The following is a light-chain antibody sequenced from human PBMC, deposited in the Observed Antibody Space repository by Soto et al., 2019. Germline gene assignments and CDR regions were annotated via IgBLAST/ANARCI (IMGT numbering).Light chain of an antibody. CDR2: GAS. CDR1: HSIISSY. J-gene: IGKJ1*01. Sequence: EIVLTQSPGTLSLSPGKRATLSCRARHSIISSYLAWYQQRPGQAPRLLIYGASSRATGIPDRFSGSGSGTEFTLTISRLEPEDFAVYYCQQYGSSSWTFGQGTKVDIK. CDR3: QQYGSSSWT. V-gene: IGKV3-20*01.